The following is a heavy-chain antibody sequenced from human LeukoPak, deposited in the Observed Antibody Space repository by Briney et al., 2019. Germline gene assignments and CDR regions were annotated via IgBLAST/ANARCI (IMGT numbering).Heavy chain of an antibody. D-gene: IGHD3-10*01. CDR2: IYYSGST. CDR3: ASGPYGSGPGDAFDI. Sequence: SETLSLTCTVSGGSISSSSYYWGWLRQPPGKGLEWIGYIYYSGSTYYNPSLKSRVTISVDTSKNQFSLKLSSVTAADTAVYYCASGPYGSGPGDAFDIWGQGTMVTVSS. CDR1: GGSISSSSYY. J-gene: IGHJ3*02. V-gene: IGHV4-30-4*08.